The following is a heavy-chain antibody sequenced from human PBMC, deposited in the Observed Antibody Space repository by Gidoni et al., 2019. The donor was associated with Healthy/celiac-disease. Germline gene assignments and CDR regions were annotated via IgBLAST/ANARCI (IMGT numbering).Heavy chain of an antibody. CDR1: SSYA. D-gene: IGHD3-10*01. V-gene: IGHV1-69*06. CDR2: IIPIFGTA. Sequence: SSYAISWVRQAPGQGLEWMGGIIPIFGTANYAQKFQGRVTITADKSTSTAYMELSSLRSEDTAVYYCARQPSTGAFDIWGQGTMVTVSS. J-gene: IGHJ3*02. CDR3: ARQPSTGAFDI.